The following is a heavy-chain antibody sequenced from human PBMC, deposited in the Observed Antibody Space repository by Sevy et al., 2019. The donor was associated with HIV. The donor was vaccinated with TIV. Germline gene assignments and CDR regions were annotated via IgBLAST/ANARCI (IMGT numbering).Heavy chain of an antibody. J-gene: IGHJ4*02. CDR1: GFTFRSYN. CDR3: ARAAYDFWSGYYGNFDY. Sequence: GGSLRLSCAASGFTFRSYNMHWVRLAPGKGMEWVAAIWSDRGNKFYAESVKGRFTISRDNSKNTLSLQMNSLRAEDTAVYYCARAAYDFWSGYYGNFDYWGQGTLVTVSS. D-gene: IGHD3-3*01. V-gene: IGHV3-33*01. CDR2: IWSDRGNK.